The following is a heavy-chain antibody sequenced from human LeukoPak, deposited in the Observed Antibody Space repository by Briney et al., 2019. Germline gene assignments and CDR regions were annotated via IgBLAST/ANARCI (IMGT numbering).Heavy chain of an antibody. D-gene: IGHD6-13*01. Sequence: SETLSLTCTVSGGSISNYCWSWIRQPPGKGLEWIGYICYSGTTNYNPSLKSRVTISVDRSKNQFSLKLISVTAADTAVYYCATLGFAAAGKMGDYWGQGTLVTVSS. J-gene: IGHJ4*02. CDR1: GGSISNYC. V-gene: IGHV4-59*12. CDR2: ICYSGTT. CDR3: ATLGFAAAGKMGDY.